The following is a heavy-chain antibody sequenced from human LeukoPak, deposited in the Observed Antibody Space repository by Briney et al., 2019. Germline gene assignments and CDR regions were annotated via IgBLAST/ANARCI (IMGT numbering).Heavy chain of an antibody. CDR3: ARDFIERYCSSTSCYGGYYYYGMDV. CDR2: ISYDGSNK. CDR1: GFTFSSYA. J-gene: IGHJ6*02. V-gene: IGHV3-30-3*01. Sequence: GGSLRLSCAASGFTFSSYAMHWVRQAPGKGLEWVAVISYDGSNKYYADSVKGRFTISRDNSKNTLYLQMNSLRAEDTAVYYCARDFIERYCSSTSCYGGYYYYGMDVWGQGTTVTVSS. D-gene: IGHD2-2*01.